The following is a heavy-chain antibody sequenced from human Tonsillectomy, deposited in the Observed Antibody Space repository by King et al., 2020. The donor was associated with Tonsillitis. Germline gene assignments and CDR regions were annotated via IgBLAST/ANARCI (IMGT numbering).Heavy chain of an antibody. D-gene: IGHD3-3*01. CDR2: ISYDGNNK. J-gene: IGHJ4*02. CDR1: GFTFSSYV. V-gene: IGHV3-30-3*01. Sequence: VQLVESGGGVVQPGRSLRLSCAASGFTFSSYVLHWVRQAPGKGLEWVAVISYDGNNKYYADSVKGRFSFSRDNSKNTLYLQMNSLRAEDTAVYYCARDDYDFWSGNFDYWGQGTLVTVSS. CDR3: ARDDYDFWSGNFDY.